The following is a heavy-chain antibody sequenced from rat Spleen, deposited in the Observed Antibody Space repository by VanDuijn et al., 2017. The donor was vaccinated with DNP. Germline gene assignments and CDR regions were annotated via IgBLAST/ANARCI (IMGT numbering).Heavy chain of an antibody. CDR3: TRKLRRAMADD. CDR2: IWTGGNT. J-gene: IGHJ2*01. CDR1: GFSLTSNN. Sequence: QVQLNESGPGLVQPSQTLSLTCTVSGFSLTSNNVHWVRQPPGKGLEWVGVIWTGGNTDYNSVLKSRLSISRDTSQSQVFLQMNSLQTEDTAIYFCTRKLRRAMADDWGQGVMVRVSS. D-gene: IGHD1-11*01. V-gene: IGHV2-1*01.